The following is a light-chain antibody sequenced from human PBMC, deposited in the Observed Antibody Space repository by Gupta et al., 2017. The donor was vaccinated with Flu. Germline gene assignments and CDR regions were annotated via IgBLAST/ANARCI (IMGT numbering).Light chain of an antibody. J-gene: IGKJ1*01. V-gene: IGKV3-15*01. CDR3: QQYDNWPRT. CDR2: GAS. CDR1: QNVLSN. Sequence: PATLSVSPGERLTLSCGASQNVLSNLAWYQQKPGQSPRLLIYGASTRATGVPARFSGSGSETEFSLTISSLKSEDSALYYCQQYDNWPRTFGQGTMVEIK.